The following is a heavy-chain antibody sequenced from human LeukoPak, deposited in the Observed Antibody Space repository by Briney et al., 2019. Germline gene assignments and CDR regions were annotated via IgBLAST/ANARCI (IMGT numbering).Heavy chain of an antibody. D-gene: IGHD2-2*01. CDR3: ARGAGIVVVPAAVGY. CDR1: GYSFTSYW. J-gene: IGHJ4*02. V-gene: IGHV5-51*01. Sequence: GESLKISCKGSGYSFTSYWIGWVRQMPGKGLEWMGIIYPGDSDTRYSPPFQGQVTISADKSISTAYLQWSSLKASDTAMYYCARGAGIVVVPAAVGYWGQGTLVTVSS. CDR2: IYPGDSDT.